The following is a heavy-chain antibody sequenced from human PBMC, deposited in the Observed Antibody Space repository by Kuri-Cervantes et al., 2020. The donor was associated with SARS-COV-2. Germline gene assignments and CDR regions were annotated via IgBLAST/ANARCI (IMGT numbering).Heavy chain of an antibody. J-gene: IGHJ3*02. D-gene: IGHD3-10*01. Sequence: RGSLRPSCEVSGFTSSSYAMHWVRQAPGKWMEWVAVISYDGSNKYYADSVKGRFTISRDNSKNTLYLQMNSLRAEDTAVYYCARDNCDGSGGYYSRGSFDILGQGTIGTVSS. CDR3: ARDNCDGSGGYYSRGSFDI. V-gene: IGHV3-30-3*01. CDR2: ISYDGSNK. CDR1: GFTSSSYA.